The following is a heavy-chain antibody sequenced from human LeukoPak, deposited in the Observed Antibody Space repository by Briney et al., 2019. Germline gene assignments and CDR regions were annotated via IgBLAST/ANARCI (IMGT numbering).Heavy chain of an antibody. J-gene: IGHJ4*02. Sequence: PGGSLRLSCAASGFTFSDHSMNWVRQAPGKGLEWVSYISGSSNYINYADSVKGRFTISRDNAKTSVYLQMNSLRAEDTAVYYCAREAARYSSSSVAYWGQGTLVTVSS. V-gene: IGHV3-21*01. CDR2: ISGSSNYI. D-gene: IGHD6-6*01. CDR3: AREAARYSSSSVAY. CDR1: GFTFSDHS.